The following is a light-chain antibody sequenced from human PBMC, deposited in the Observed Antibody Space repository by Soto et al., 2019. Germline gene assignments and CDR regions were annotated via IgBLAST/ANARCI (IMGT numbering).Light chain of an antibody. Sequence: QSVLTQPRSVSGSPGQSVTISCTGSSSDVGRYDYVSWYQQHPGKAPKLIIYDVTQRPSGVPDHFSGSKSGNTASLTISGLQADDEADSYCCSYAGDSYLFGTGTKVTVL. CDR1: SSDVGRYDY. J-gene: IGLJ1*01. CDR3: CSYAGDSYL. V-gene: IGLV2-11*01. CDR2: DVT.